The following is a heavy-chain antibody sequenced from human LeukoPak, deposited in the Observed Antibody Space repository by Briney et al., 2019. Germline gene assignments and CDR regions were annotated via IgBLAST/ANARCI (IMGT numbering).Heavy chain of an antibody. CDR2: ISWNSGSI. CDR3: AKDWDSRGNYYGSGLGWAFDI. J-gene: IGHJ3*02. Sequence: GGSLRLSCAASGFTFDDYAMHWVRQAPGKGLEWVSGISWNSGSIGYADSAKGRFTISRDNAKNSLYLQMNSLRAEDTALYYCAKDWDSRGNYYGSGLGWAFDIWGQGTMVTVSS. D-gene: IGHD3-10*01. CDR1: GFTFDDYA. V-gene: IGHV3-9*01.